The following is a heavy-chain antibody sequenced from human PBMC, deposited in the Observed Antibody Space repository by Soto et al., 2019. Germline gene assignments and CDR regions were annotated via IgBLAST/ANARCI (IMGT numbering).Heavy chain of an antibody. CDR3: AKRMTSLFGL. D-gene: IGHD3-3*01. Sequence: QVQLVQSGAEVKKPGSSVRVSCKASGASYSDYAIAWVRQAPGQGLEWMGGIIPKFSASKYAQKFHGRLTITAEQFNSTALMELESLHYEDTGGYYCAKRMTSLFGLRGQGTLVPVSP. J-gene: IGHJ1*01. V-gene: IGHV1-69*01. CDR2: IIPKFSAS. CDR1: GASYSDYA.